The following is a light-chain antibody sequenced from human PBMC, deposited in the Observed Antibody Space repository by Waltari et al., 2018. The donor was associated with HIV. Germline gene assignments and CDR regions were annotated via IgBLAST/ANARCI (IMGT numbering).Light chain of an antibody. CDR1: SSNIGSNT. J-gene: IGLJ2*01. V-gene: IGLV1-44*01. CDR2: SNN. CDR3: AAWDDSLNGVV. Sequence: QSVLTQPPSASGPPGQRVTISCSGSSSNIGSNTVNWYQQLPGTAPKLLIYSNNQRPSGVADRFSGSKSGTSASLAISGLQSEDEADYYCAAWDDSLNGVVFGGGTKLTVL.